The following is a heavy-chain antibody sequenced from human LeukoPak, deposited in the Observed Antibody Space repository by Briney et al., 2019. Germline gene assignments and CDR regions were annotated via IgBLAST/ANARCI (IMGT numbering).Heavy chain of an antibody. V-gene: IGHV4-39*01. CDR1: GGSISSSSYY. D-gene: IGHD5-18*01. J-gene: IGHJ4*02. Sequence: SETLSLTCTVSGGSISSSSYYWGWIRQPPGKGLEWIGSIYYSGSTYYNPSLKSRVTISVDTSKNQFSLKLSSVTAADTAVYYCARHVDTAMVYLDYWGQGTLVTVSS. CDR2: IYYSGST. CDR3: ARHVDTAMVYLDY.